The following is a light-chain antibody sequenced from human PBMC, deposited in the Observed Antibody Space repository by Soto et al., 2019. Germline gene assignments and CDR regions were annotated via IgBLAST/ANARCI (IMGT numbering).Light chain of an antibody. V-gene: IGLV2-18*02. J-gene: IGLJ1*01. Sequence: QSALTQPPSVSGSPGQSVAISCTGTSSDVGSYNRVSWYQQPPGTAPKRMIYDVSNRPSGVPDRFSGSKSGNTASLTISGLQAEDEADYYCSSYTTSGTYVFGTGTKVPS. CDR2: DVS. CDR1: SSDVGSYNR. CDR3: SSYTTSGTYV.